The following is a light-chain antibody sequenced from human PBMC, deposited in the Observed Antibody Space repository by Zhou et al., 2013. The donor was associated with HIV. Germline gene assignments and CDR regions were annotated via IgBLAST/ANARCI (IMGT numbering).Light chain of an antibody. CDR3: QATYNEATYSSLTWT. Sequence: DIQMTQSPSSLSASVGDRVTITCRASQSISNHLNWYQQKPGKAPKLLIFAASTLQSGVPSRFGGSGAGTDFTLTIGSLQPDDFATYYCQATYNEATYSSLTWTFGQGTKVES. CDR1: QSISNH. V-gene: IGKV1-39*01. J-gene: IGKJ1*01. CDR2: AAS.